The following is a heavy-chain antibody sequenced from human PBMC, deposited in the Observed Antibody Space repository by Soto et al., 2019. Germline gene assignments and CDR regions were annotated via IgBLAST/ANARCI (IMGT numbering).Heavy chain of an antibody. V-gene: IGHV4-39*01. D-gene: IGHD2-15*01. J-gene: IGHJ3*02. CDR1: AGSISSSNYY. CDR3: ARPPVAGRGGAFDI. CDR2: IYYSGST. Sequence: QLQLQESGPGLVKPSETLSLTCTVSAGSISSSNYYWGWIRQPPGKGMEWIGNIYYSGSTYYNPSLKSRVTISINTSKNQFSLRLTSVTAAYTAVYYCARPPVAGRGGAFDIWGQGTMVTVSS.